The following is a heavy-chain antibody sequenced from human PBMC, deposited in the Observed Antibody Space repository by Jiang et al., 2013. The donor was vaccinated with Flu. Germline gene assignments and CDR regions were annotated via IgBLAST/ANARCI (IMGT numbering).Heavy chain of an antibody. Sequence: LVKPSETLSLTCTVSGGSISSSSYYWGWIRQPPGKGLEWIGSIYYSGSTYYNPSLKSRVTISVDTSKNQFSLKLTSVTAADTAVYYCARRRVAARGYYFDYWGQGTLVTVSS. CDR3: ARRRVAARGYYFDY. J-gene: IGHJ4*02. CDR2: IYYSGST. D-gene: IGHD2-21*02. CDR1: GGSISSSSYY. V-gene: IGHV4-39*01.